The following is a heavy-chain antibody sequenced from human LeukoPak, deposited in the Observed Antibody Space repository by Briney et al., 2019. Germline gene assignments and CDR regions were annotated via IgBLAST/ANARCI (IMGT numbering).Heavy chain of an antibody. Sequence: SETLALTCTVSGDSISSYYWSWIRQPPGKGLEWIGYIYHSGSTNYNPSLKSRVTISADTSKDQFSLKLASVTAADTAVYYCATGYSSTWYYFDYWGQGTLVTVSS. D-gene: IGHD6-13*01. J-gene: IGHJ4*02. V-gene: IGHV4-59*01. CDR3: ATGYSSTWYYFDY. CDR1: GDSISSYY. CDR2: IYHSGST.